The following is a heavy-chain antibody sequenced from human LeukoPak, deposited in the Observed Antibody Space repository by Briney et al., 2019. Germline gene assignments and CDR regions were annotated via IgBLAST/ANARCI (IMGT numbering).Heavy chain of an antibody. CDR3: ARGGVYCSGGSCYPGAFDI. Sequence: SQTLSLTCTVSGGSISSGDYYWSWIRQPPGKGLEWIGYIYYSGSTYSNPSLKSRVTISVDTSKNQFSLKLSSVTAADTAVYYCARGGVYCSGGSCYPGAFDIWGQGTMVTVSS. J-gene: IGHJ3*02. CDR1: GGSISSGDYY. D-gene: IGHD2-15*01. CDR2: IYYSGST. V-gene: IGHV4-30-4*01.